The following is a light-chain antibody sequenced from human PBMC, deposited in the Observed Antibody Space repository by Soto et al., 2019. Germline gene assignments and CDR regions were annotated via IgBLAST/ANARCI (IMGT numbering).Light chain of an antibody. J-gene: IGLJ1*01. CDR1: SSDVGGYNY. CDR3: SSYTSSSTLL. Sequence: QCVRTKPASVSGAHGEAITISCNGTSSDVGGYNYVSWYQQHPGKAPKLMIYDVSNRPSGVSNRFSGSKSGNTASLTISGLQAEDEADYYCSSYTSSSTLLFGTGTKVTVL. V-gene: IGLV2-14*01. CDR2: DVS.